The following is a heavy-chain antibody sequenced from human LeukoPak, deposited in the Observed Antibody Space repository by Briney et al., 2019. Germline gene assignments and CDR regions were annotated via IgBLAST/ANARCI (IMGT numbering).Heavy chain of an antibody. CDR1: GFTFSSYA. J-gene: IGHJ5*02. Sequence: PGGSLRLSCSASGFTFSSYAIHWVRQAPGKGLEYVSAISSNGGSTYYADSVKGRFTISRDNSKNTLYLQMSSLRAEDTAVYYCVKAPYYDFWSGYHNWFDPWGQGTLVTVSS. CDR2: ISSNGGST. V-gene: IGHV3-64D*06. CDR3: VKAPYYDFWSGYHNWFDP. D-gene: IGHD3-3*01.